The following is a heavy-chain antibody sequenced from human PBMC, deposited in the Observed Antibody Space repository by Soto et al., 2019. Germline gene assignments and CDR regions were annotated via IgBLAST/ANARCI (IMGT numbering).Heavy chain of an antibody. Sequence: ASETLSLTCTVSGGSISSYYWSWIRQPPGKGLEWIGYIYYSGSTNYNPSLKSRVTISVDTSKNQFSLKLSSVTAADTAVYYCAREMQYYDSSGYLNWFDPWGQGTLVTVSS. CDR3: AREMQYYDSSGYLNWFDP. D-gene: IGHD3-22*01. V-gene: IGHV4-59*01. J-gene: IGHJ5*02. CDR2: IYYSGST. CDR1: GGSISSYY.